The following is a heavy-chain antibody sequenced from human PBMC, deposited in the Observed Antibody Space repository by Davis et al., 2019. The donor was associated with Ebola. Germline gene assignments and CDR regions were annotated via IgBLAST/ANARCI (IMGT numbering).Heavy chain of an antibody. V-gene: IGHV3-43*02. J-gene: IGHJ6*02. CDR2: ISGDGSRT. Sequence: GGSLRLSCAAYGFTFDDYAMHWVRQAPGKGLEWVSLISGDGSRTYYADSVKGRFTISRDNSKNSLHLQMNSLRTEDTALYYCAKVSRVKYDYYGMDVWGQGTTVTVSS. CDR1: GFTFDDYA. CDR3: AKVSRVKYDYYGMDV. D-gene: IGHD4-11*01.